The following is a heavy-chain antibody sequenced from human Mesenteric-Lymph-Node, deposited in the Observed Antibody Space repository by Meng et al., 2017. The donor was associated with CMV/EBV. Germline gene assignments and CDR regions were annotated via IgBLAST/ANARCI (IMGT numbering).Heavy chain of an antibody. D-gene: IGHD2-21*02. CDR2: ISGSDGDA. V-gene: IGHV3-23*01. CDR3: AQGAIVVVTAPDY. CDR1: GFTFRTYT. J-gene: IGHJ4*02. Sequence: GGSLRLSCAASGFTFRTYTMNWVRRAPGKGLEWVSRISGSDGDASYADSVKGRFTISRDISHKTLYLQMNSLRAEDTAVYHCAQGAIVVVTAPDYWGQGTLVTVSS.